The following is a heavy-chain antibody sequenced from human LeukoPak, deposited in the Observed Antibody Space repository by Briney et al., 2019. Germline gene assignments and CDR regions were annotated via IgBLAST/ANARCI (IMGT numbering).Heavy chain of an antibody. CDR2: ISGSGGST. D-gene: IGHD3-22*01. CDR1: GFTFSSYA. J-gene: IGHJ4*02. V-gene: IGHV3-23*01. CDR3: AKGWQWLYYFDY. Sequence: LPGGSLRLSGAASGFTFSSYAMSWVRQAPGKGLEWVSAISGSGGSTYYADSVKGRFTISRDNSKNTLYLQMNSLRAEDTAVYYCAKGWQWLYYFDYWGQGTLVTVSS.